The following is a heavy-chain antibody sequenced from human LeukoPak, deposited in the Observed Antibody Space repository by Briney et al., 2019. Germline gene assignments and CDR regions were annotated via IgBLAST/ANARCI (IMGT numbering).Heavy chain of an antibody. CDR2: INHSGST. J-gene: IGHJ4*02. CDR3: AAGIIAAAGTYYFDY. D-gene: IGHD6-13*01. V-gene: IGHV4-34*01. CDR1: GGSFSGYY. Sequence: SETLSLTCAVYGGSFSGYYWSWIRQPPGKGLEWIGEINHSGSTNYNPSLKSRVTISVDTSKNHFSLKLSSVTAADTAVYYCAAGIIAAAGTYYFDYWGQGTLVTVSS.